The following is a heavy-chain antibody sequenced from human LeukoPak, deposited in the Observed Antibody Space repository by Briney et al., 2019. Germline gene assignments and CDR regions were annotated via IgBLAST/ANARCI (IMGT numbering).Heavy chain of an antibody. CDR2: IYYSGST. D-gene: IGHD2-8*01. Sequence: PSETLSLTCTVSGGSISSGDYYWSWIRQPPGKGLEWIGSIYYSGSTYYNPSLKSRVTISVDTSKNQFSLKLSSVTAADTAVYYCARARWSQKAFDIWGQGTMVTVSS. CDR3: ARARWSQKAFDI. J-gene: IGHJ3*02. V-gene: IGHV4-39*07. CDR1: GGSISSGDYY.